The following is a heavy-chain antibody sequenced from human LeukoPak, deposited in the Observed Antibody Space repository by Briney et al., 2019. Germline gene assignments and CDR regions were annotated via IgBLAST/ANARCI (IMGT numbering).Heavy chain of an antibody. V-gene: IGHV3-23*01. D-gene: IGHD4-11*01. CDR3: AKDRGVTTVTTTDY. J-gene: IGHJ4*02. Sequence: PGGSLRLSCAASGFTFSSYAMTWVRQAPGKGLEWVSVISGSGSSTYYADSVKGRFIISRDNSKNTLYLQMNSLRAEDTAVYYCAKDRGVTTVTTTDYWGQGTLVTVSS. CDR1: GFTFSSYA. CDR2: ISGSGSST.